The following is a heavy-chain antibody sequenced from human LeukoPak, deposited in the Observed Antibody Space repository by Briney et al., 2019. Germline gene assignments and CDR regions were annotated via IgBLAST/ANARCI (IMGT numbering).Heavy chain of an antibody. CDR1: GGSFSGYY. V-gene: IGHV4-34*01. CDR2: INHSGST. J-gene: IGHJ2*01. Sequence: SETLSLTCAVYGGSFSGYYWSWIRQPPGKGLEWIGEINHSGSTNYNPSLKSRVTISVDTSKNQFSLKLSSVTAADTAVYYCARETPRGSLFWYFDLWGRGTLVTVSS. CDR3: ARETPRGSLFWYFDL. D-gene: IGHD3-10*01.